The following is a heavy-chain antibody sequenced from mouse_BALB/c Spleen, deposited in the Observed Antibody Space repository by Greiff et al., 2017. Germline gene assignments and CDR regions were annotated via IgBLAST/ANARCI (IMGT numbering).Heavy chain of an antibody. CDR1: GFSLTDYG. J-gene: IGHJ2*01. CDR3: AKNYGNLYYFDY. V-gene: IGHV2-6-5*01. CDR2: IWGGRST. Sequence: VKVVESGPGLVAPSQSLSITCTVSGFSLTDYGVSWIRQPPGKGLEWLGVIWGGRSTYYNSALKSRLSISKDNSKSQVFLKMNSLQTDDTAMYYCAKNYGNLYYFDYWGQGTTLTVSS. D-gene: IGHD2-1*01.